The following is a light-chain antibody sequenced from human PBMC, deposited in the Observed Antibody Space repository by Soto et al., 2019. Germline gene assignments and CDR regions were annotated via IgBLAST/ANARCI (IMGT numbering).Light chain of an antibody. CDR1: SSDVGTYNY. Sequence: QSALTQPASVSGSPGQSITISCTGTSSDVGTYNYVSWYQQHPGKAPKLMIYDVSNRPSGVSDRFSGSKSGNTASLTISGLQAEDEADYYCSSYTGSSTSVVFGGGTKVTVL. V-gene: IGLV2-14*01. CDR2: DVS. J-gene: IGLJ2*01. CDR3: SSYTGSSTSVV.